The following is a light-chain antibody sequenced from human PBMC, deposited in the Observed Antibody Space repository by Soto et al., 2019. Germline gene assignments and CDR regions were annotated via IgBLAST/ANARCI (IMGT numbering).Light chain of an antibody. CDR1: QSISSY. V-gene: IGKV1-39*01. J-gene: IGKJ2*01. Sequence: DIRMTQSPSSLSASVGDRVTITCRASQSISSYLHWYQQRPGKAPKLLIYSASSLQSGVPSRFSGSGSGTDFTLTISSLQPEDFATYYCQQSYSTPRTFGQGTKLEIK. CDR2: SAS. CDR3: QQSYSTPRT.